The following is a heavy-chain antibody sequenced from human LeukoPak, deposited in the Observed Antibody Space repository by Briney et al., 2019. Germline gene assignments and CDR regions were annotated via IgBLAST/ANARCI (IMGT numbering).Heavy chain of an antibody. J-gene: IGHJ4*02. Sequence: ASVKVSCKASGYTFTSYDINWVRQATGQGLEGMGWMNPNSGNTGYAQKFQGRVTMTRNTSISTAYMELSSLRSEDTAVYYCARGRITMVRGVMGYWGQGTLVTVSS. CDR3: ARGRITMVRGVMGY. V-gene: IGHV1-8*01. D-gene: IGHD3-10*01. CDR2: MNPNSGNT. CDR1: GYTFTSYD.